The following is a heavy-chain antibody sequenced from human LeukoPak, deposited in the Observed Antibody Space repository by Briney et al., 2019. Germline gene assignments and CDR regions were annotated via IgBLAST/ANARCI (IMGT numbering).Heavy chain of an antibody. V-gene: IGHV1-2*02. CDR2: IDPNSGGT. CDR1: GYTFTGYY. D-gene: IGHD1-26*01. J-gene: IGHJ4*02. CDR3: ARDSYSGSYYFDY. Sequence: ASVKVSCKASGYTFTGYYMHWVRQAPGQGLEWMGWIDPNSGGTNYAQKFQGRVTMTRDTSISTAHMELSRLRSDDTAVYYCARDSYSGSYYFDYWGQGTLVTVSS.